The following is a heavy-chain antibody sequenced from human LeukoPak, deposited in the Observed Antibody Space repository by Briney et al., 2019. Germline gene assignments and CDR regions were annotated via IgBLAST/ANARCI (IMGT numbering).Heavy chain of an antibody. CDR2: INQDGSDH. J-gene: IGHJ4*02. V-gene: IGHV3-7*01. CDR3: AREAGGWGY. Sequence: GGSLRLSCAASGFTFSSHSMNWVRQAPGKGPEWVASINQDGSDHYYVDSVKGRFTISRDNAKDSLYLQMSSLRVEDTAVYYCAREAGGWGYRGQGTLVTVSS. D-gene: IGHD6-19*01. CDR1: GFTFSSHS.